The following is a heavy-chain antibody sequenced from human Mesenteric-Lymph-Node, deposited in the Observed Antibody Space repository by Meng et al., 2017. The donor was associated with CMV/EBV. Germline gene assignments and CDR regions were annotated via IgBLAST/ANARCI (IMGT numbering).Heavy chain of an antibody. Sequence: GESLKISCAASGFTFSSYAMHWARQAPGKGLEWVAVISYDGSNKYYADSVKGRFTISRDNSKNTLYLQMNSLRAEDTAVYYCARDGPPIVVVPAAIRGYFDYWGQGTMVTVSS. CDR1: GFTFSSYA. CDR3: ARDGPPIVVVPAAIRGYFDY. J-gene: IGHJ4*03. CDR2: ISYDGSNK. V-gene: IGHV3-30-3*01. D-gene: IGHD2-2*01.